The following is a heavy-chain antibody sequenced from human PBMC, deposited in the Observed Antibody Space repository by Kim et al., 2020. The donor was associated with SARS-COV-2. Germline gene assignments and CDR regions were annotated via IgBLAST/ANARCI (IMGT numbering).Heavy chain of an antibody. CDR3: ASAMVRGVITPIFDY. D-gene: IGHD3-10*01. CDR2: ISYDGSNK. Sequence: GGSLRLSCAASGFTFSSYGMHWVRQAPGKGLEWVAVISYDGSNKYYADSVKGRFTISRDNSKNTLYLQMNSLRAEDTAVYYCASAMVRGVITPIFDYWG. V-gene: IGHV3-33*05. CDR1: GFTFSSYG. J-gene: IGHJ4*01.